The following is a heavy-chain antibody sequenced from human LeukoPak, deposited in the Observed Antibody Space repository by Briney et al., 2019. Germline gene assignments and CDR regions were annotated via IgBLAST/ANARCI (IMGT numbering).Heavy chain of an antibody. D-gene: IGHD3-22*01. Sequence: GGSLRLSCAASGFTFSGSAMHWVRQASGKGLEWVGRIRSKANIYATAYAASVKGRFTISRDDSKNTAYLQMNSLKTEDTAVYYCTTDPGPWYYDSSGYYENLLGWGQGTLVTVSS. V-gene: IGHV3-73*01. CDR2: IRSKANIYAT. J-gene: IGHJ4*02. CDR3: TTDPGPWYYDSSGYYENLLG. CDR1: GFTFSGSA.